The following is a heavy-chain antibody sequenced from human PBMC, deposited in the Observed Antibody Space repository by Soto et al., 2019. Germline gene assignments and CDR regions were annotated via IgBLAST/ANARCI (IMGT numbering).Heavy chain of an antibody. CDR2: FNPILSMS. CDR1: GDTFTFYS. Sequence: QVQLVQSGAEVKRPGSSVKVSCKASGDTFTFYSINWVRQAPGLGLEWMGRFNPILSMSNYAQRFQGRVTRTADKSTSTAYMELSSLRSEDTAIYYCASSYGSGYRAFDYWGQGALVTVSS. J-gene: IGHJ4*02. V-gene: IGHV1-69*02. D-gene: IGHD3-10*01. CDR3: ASSYGSGYRAFDY.